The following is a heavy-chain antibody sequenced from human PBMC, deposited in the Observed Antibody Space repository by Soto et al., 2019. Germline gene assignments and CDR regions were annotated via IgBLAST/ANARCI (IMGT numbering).Heavy chain of an antibody. CDR1: GGSISSSSYY. CDR3: ARHNISFTYYDFWSGYLGVVWFDP. CDR2: IYYSGST. V-gene: IGHV4-39*01. J-gene: IGHJ5*02. Sequence: QLQLQESGPGLVKPSETLSLTCTVSGGSISSSSYYWGWIRQPPGKGLEWIGSIYYSGSTYYNPSLKRRVTISVDTSKNQFSLKLSSVTAADTAVYYCARHNISFTYYDFWSGYLGVVWFDPWGQGTLVTVSS. D-gene: IGHD3-3*01.